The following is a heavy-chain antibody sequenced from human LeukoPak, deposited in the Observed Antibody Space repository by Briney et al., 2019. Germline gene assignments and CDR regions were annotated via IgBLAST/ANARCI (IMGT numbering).Heavy chain of an antibody. Sequence: GGSLRLSCAASGFTFSSYGMHWVRQAPGKGLEWVAVISYDGSNKYYADSVKGRFTISRDNSKNTLYLRMNSLRAGDTAVYYCAKVTELLVYYYGMDVWGQGTTVTVSS. D-gene: IGHD2-15*01. J-gene: IGHJ6*02. CDR3: AKVTELLVYYYGMDV. CDR1: GFTFSSYG. CDR2: ISYDGSNK. V-gene: IGHV3-30*18.